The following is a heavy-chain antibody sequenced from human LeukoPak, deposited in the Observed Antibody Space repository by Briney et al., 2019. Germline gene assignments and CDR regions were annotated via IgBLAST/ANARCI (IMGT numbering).Heavy chain of an antibody. V-gene: IGHV4-34*01. CDR3: ARGLHGSDALRSGGYFDY. CDR2: INHSGST. J-gene: IGHJ4*02. CDR1: GGSFSGYY. D-gene: IGHD2-15*01. Sequence: KASETLSLTCAVCGGSFSGYYWSWIRQPPGKGLEWIGEINHSGSTNYNPSLKSRVTISVDTSKNQFSLKLSSVTAADTAVYYCARGLHGSDALRSGGYFDYWGQGTLVTVSS.